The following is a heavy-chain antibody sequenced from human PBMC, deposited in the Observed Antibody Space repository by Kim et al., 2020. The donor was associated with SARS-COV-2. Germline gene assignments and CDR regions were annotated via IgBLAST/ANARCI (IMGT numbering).Heavy chain of an antibody. D-gene: IGHD5-18*01. Sequence: SETLSLTCTVSGGSISSYYWSWIRQPPGKGLEWIGYIYYSGSTNYNPSLKSRVTISVDTSKNQFSLKLSSVTAADTAVYYCARGVFGYSFILDYWGQGTLVTVSS. CDR2: IYYSGST. J-gene: IGHJ4*02. CDR3: ARGVFGYSFILDY. V-gene: IGHV4-59*01. CDR1: GGSISSYY.